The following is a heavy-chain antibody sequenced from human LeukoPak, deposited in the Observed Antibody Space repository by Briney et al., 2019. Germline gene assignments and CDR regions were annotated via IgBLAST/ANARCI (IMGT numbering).Heavy chain of an antibody. CDR3: GRAFPPLRTSSAGDL. CDR2: ISGLSSHI. J-gene: IGHJ4*02. V-gene: IGHV3-21*01. Sequence: GGSLRLSCSASGFTFSDYDMTWVRQAPGKGLEWVSSISGLSSHIYYGDSVKGRFSISRDNAKNSLYLQMNSLVAEDSAVYYCGRAFPPLRTSSAGDLWGQGTLVTVSS. D-gene: IGHD3-16*01. CDR1: GFTFSDYD.